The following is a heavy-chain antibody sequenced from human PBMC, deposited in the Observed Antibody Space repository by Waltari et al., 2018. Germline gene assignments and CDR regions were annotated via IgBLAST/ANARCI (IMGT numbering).Heavy chain of an antibody. CDR1: GFTFSRLW. CDR2: ISSDGSST. Sequence: EEQLVESGGGLAQPGESLRLSCAASGFTFSRLWLARVRQATRRGRVWVSRISSDGSSTTYADSVKGRFTISRDNAKNTLYVQMNRLRAEDTAVYYCARVATKTYSSPVPGRPYYYGMDVWGQGTTVTVSS. CDR3: ARVATKTYSSPVPGRPYYYGMDV. D-gene: IGHD3-22*01. J-gene: IGHJ6*02. V-gene: IGHV3-74*01.